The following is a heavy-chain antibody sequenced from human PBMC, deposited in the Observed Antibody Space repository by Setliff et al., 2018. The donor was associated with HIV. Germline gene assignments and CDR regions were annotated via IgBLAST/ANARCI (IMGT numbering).Heavy chain of an antibody. V-gene: IGHV4-34*01. CDR1: GESFSGYY. CDR2: VNHSGSA. D-gene: IGHD3-16*01. CDR3: ARGHGDYVWGSAFDY. Sequence: SETLSLTCAVYGESFSGYYWTWIRQPPGKGLEWIGEVNHSGSANYNPSLKSRLTISVDTSKNQFSLRLRSVTAADTAVYYCARGHGDYVWGSAFDYWGLGTLVTVSS. J-gene: IGHJ4*02.